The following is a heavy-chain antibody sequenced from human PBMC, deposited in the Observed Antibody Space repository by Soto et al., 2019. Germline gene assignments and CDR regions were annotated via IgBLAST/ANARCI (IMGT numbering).Heavy chain of an antibody. CDR2: IYYSGST. Sequence: SETLSLTCTVSGGSISSYYWSWIRQPPGKGLEWIGYIYYSGSTNYNPSLKSRVTISVDTSKNQFSLKLSSVTAADTAVYYCAGSVSPVVGATLFDYWGQGTLVTVSS. CDR1: GGSISSYY. J-gene: IGHJ4*02. D-gene: IGHD1-26*01. V-gene: IGHV4-59*01. CDR3: AGSVSPVVGATLFDY.